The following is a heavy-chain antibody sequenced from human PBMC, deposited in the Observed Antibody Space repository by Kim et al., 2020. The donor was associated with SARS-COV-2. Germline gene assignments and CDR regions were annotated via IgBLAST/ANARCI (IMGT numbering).Heavy chain of an antibody. Sequence: SQNFQGRVTITRDTSASTAYMELSSLGAEDTAGYYCARSVSGSYWYGMDVWGQGTTVTVSS. CDR3: ARSVSGSYWYGMDV. V-gene: IGHV1-3*01. D-gene: IGHD1-26*01. J-gene: IGHJ6*02.